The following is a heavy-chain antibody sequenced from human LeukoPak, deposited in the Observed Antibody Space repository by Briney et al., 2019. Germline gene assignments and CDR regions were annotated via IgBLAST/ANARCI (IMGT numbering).Heavy chain of an antibody. J-gene: IGHJ4*02. CDR2: ISSSSSTI. CDR3: ARYYYGSRGEPFDY. V-gene: IGHV3-48*02. Sequence: PGGSLRLCCAASGFTFSSYNMNWVRQAPGKGLEWVSYISSSSSTIYYTDSVKGRFTISRDNAKSSLYLQMNSLRDEDTAVYYCARYYYGSRGEPFDYWGQGTLVTVSS. CDR1: GFTFSSYN. D-gene: IGHD3-22*01.